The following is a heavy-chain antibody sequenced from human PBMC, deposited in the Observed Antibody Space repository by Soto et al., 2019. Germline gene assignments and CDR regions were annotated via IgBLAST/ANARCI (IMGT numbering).Heavy chain of an antibody. J-gene: IGHJ4*02. CDR1: RVSVYIYV. D-gene: IGHD1-7*01. CDR3: AKDRRAVGNYGFYSDF. Sequence: SLKLARASSRVSVYIYVMTWVLKDQGKGLEWVSFSSATGAGTYYADSVKGRFTISRDNSKNTLYLQMTSLRADDTAVYYCAKDRRAVGNYGFYSDFRGQGPLVSGS. V-gene: IGHV3-23*01. CDR2: SSATGAGT.